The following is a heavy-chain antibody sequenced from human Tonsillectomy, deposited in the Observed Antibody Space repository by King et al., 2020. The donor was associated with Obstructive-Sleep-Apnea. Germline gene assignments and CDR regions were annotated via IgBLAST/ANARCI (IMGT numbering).Heavy chain of an antibody. J-gene: IGHJ6*02. CDR1: GFTFRSDW. CDR2: IKQDGIET. CDR3: ARWLVTMVRGVRGMDV. V-gene: IGHV3-7*01. D-gene: IGHD3-10*01. Sequence: DVQLVESGGGLVQPGGSLRLSCAASGFTFRSDWMSWVHQAPGEGLEWVANIKQDGIETYYVENVKGQIIISRDNANNSLYLQMNSLRAEDTAVYYCARWLVTMVRGVRGMDVWGQGTTVTVSS.